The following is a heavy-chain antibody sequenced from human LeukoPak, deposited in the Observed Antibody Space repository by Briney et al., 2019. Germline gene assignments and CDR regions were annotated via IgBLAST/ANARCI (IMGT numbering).Heavy chain of an antibody. V-gene: IGHV1-2*02. J-gene: IGHJ4*02. CDR2: INPNSGGT. Sequence: ASVKVSCKASGYTFTGYYIHWVRQAPGQGLEWMGWINPNSGGTNYAQKFQDRVTMTRDTSISTAYMEVTSLGSNDTAVYYCATARDRNSVYSSLDYWGQGTLVTVSS. CDR1: GYTFTGYY. D-gene: IGHD5/OR15-5a*01. CDR3: ATARDRNSVYSSLDY.